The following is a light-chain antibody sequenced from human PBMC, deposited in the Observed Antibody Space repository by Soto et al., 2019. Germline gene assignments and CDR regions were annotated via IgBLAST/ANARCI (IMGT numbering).Light chain of an antibody. CDR3: QQTYSTPQP. J-gene: IGKJ5*01. Sequence: IQMTQSPSSLSASVGDRVTITCRASQSISRHLNWYQQKPGKAPKLLINIASSLQSGVPSRFSGSGSGTDFTLTISNVQPEDFATYYCQQTYSTPQPFGQGTRLEIK. CDR1: QSISRH. V-gene: IGKV1-39*01. CDR2: IAS.